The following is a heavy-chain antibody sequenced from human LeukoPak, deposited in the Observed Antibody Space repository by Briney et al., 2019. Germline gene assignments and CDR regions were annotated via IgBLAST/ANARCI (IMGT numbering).Heavy chain of an antibody. Sequence: SETLSLTCTVSGGSISSGGYYWSWIRQHPGKGLEWIGYIYYSGSTYYNPSLKSRVTISVDTSKNQFSLKLSSVTAADTAVYYCARVPTTYYYDSSGSEFDYWGQGTLVTVSS. V-gene: IGHV4-31*03. CDR2: IYYSGST. J-gene: IGHJ4*02. CDR1: GGSISSGGYY. CDR3: ARVPTTYYYDSSGSEFDY. D-gene: IGHD3-22*01.